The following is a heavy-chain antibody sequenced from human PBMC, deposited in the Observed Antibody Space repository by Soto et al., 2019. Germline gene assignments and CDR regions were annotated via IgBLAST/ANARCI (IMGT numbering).Heavy chain of an antibody. Sequence: EVQLVESGGGLVKPGGSLRLSCAASGFTFSSYSMNWVRQAPGKGLEWVSSISSSSSYIYYADSVKGRFTISRDNAKNSLYLQMNSLRAEDTAVYYCARGVIAVAGCFDYWGQGTLVTVSS. D-gene: IGHD6-19*01. CDR2: ISSSSSYI. CDR1: GFTFSSYS. CDR3: ARGVIAVAGCFDY. J-gene: IGHJ4*02. V-gene: IGHV3-21*01.